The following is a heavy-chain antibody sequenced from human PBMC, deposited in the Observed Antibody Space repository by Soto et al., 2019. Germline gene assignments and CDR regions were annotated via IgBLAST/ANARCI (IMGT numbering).Heavy chain of an antibody. CDR3: ARDSKDYYDSRDHSTFDI. CDR2: IIPILGIA. V-gene: IGHV1-69*08. CDR1: GGTFSSYT. D-gene: IGHD3-22*01. J-gene: IGHJ3*02. Sequence: QVQLVQSGAEVKKPGSSVKVSCKASGGTFSSYTISWVRQAPGQGLEWMGRIIPILGIANYAQKFQGRVTITADKSASTTHTELSSMRAEDTAVYYCARDSKDYYDSRDHSTFDIWGQGTMVTVSS.